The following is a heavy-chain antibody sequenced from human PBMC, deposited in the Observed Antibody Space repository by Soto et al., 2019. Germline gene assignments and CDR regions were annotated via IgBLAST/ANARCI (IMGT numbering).Heavy chain of an antibody. V-gene: IGHV4-59*01. J-gene: IGHJ4*02. D-gene: IGHD3-22*01. CDR1: GGSIYTYC. CDR3: ARGAHYYDSSGYYYY. Sequence: SETLSLTCNVSGGSIYTYCWNWIRQSPGKGLEWIGYISDGGSTNYNPSLKSRVTISVDTSKNQFSLKLSSVTAADTAVYYCARGAHYYDSSGYYYYWGQGTLVTVSS. CDR2: ISDGGST.